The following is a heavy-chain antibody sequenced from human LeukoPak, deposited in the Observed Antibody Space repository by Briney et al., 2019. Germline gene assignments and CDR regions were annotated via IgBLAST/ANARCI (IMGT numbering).Heavy chain of an antibody. CDR3: ARDSSATLSSSWYYFDY. CDR1: GFTFTSYA. CDR2: ASGSGGST. J-gene: IGHJ4*02. Sequence: GGSLRLSCAASGFTFTSYAMSWVRQAPGKGLEWVSAASGSGGSTFYADSVKGRFTISRDNSKNTLYLQMNSLRAEDTAVYYCARDSSATLSSSWYYFDYWGQGTLVTVSS. D-gene: IGHD6-13*01. V-gene: IGHV3-23*01.